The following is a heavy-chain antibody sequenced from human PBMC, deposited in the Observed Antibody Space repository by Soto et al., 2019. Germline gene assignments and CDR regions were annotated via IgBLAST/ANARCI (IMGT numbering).Heavy chain of an antibody. CDR2: IGGSGAET. CDR3: AREYYYGSGSYGYYYGMDV. CDR1: GFIFSKCV. Sequence: GGSLILSWAAYGFIFSKCVMTWVRQAPGKGLEWVSTIGGSGAETYYADSVKGRFTISRDNFKNTMYLQMNSLRAEDTALYYCAREYYYGSGSYGYYYGMDVWGQGTTVTVSS. J-gene: IGHJ6*02. V-gene: IGHV3-23*01. D-gene: IGHD3-10*01.